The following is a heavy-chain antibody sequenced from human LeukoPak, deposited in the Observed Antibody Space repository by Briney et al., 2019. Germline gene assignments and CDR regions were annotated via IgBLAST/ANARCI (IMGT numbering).Heavy chain of an antibody. CDR2: ISSSSSYI. CDR1: GFTFSSYS. J-gene: IGHJ4*02. CDR3: ARDLKDRITGTTFDY. D-gene: IGHD1-7*01. V-gene: IGHV3-21*01. Sequence: GGSLRLSCAASGFTFSSYSMNWARQAPGKGLEWVSSISSSSSYIYYADSVKGRFTISRDNAKNSLYLQMNSLRAEDTAVYYCARDLKDRITGTTFDYWGQGTLVTVSS.